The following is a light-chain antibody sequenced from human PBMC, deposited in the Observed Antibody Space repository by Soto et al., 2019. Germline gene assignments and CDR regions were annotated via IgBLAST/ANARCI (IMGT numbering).Light chain of an antibody. Sequence: EVVMPQSPAHVSVSPGERSTLSCTASQSVSSNLAWYQQKPGQAPRLLIYGASTRATGIPARFSGSGSGTEFTLTISGLHSEDFAVYYCKQYYNWRLNTLGQGTRLEVK. CDR3: KQYYNWRLNT. CDR2: GAS. J-gene: IGKJ5*01. CDR1: QSVSSN. V-gene: IGKV3-15*01.